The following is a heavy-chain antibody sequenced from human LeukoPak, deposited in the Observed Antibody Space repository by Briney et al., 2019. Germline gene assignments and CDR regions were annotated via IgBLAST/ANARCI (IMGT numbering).Heavy chain of an antibody. CDR1: GGSISSYY. CDR3: AAGSVAAPNYYYYMDV. Sequence: SDTLSLTRTVSGGSISSYYWSWIPQPPGKELDWIGYIYTSGSTNYNPSLKSRVTISVDASKNQFSLKLSSVTAADTAVYYCAAGSVAAPNYYYYMDVWGKGTTVTVSS. J-gene: IGHJ6*03. V-gene: IGHV4-4*09. CDR2: IYTSGST.